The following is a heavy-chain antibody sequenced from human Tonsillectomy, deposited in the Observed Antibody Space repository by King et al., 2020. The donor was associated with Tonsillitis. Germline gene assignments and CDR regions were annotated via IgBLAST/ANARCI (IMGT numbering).Heavy chain of an antibody. CDR1: GGSISSNSYY. CDR2: IYYSGST. J-gene: IGHJ4*02. V-gene: IGHV4-39*01. CDR3: ARPRDSSGYFDY. D-gene: IGHD3-22*01. Sequence: QLQESGPGLVKPSETLSLTCTVSGGSISSNSYYWGWIRQPPGKGLEWIGTIYYSGSTYYNPSLKSRVTISVDTSKNQFSLKLSSVTAADTAVYYCARPRDSSGYFDYWGQGTLVTVSS.